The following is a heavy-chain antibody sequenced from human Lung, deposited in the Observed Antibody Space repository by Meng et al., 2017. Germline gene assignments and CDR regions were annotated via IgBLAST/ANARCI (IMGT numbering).Heavy chain of an antibody. CDR3: ARGPTTMANDFDY. J-gene: IGHJ4*02. CDR1: RGSISSSSYY. V-gene: IGHV4-39*06. Sequence: RLQLQESGPGLVTPSETLSLTCTVSRGSISSSSYYWGWIRQPPGKGLEWIGSIYYSGSTNYNPSLESRATISVDTSQNNLSLKLSSVTAADSAVYYCARGPTTMANDFDYWGQGTLVTVSS. D-gene: IGHD4-11*01. CDR2: IYYSGST.